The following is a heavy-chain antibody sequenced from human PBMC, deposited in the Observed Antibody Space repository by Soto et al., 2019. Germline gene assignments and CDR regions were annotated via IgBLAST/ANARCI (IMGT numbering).Heavy chain of an antibody. CDR3: VRGRYGDY. D-gene: IGHD1-1*01. J-gene: IGHJ4*02. CDR2: ISAHNGNT. V-gene: IGHV1-18*01. Sequence: QVHLVQSGAEVKKPGASVKVSCKASGYTFTSYGITWVRQAPGQGLEWMGWISAHNGNTDYAQKLQGRVIVTRDTSPSTAYMELRSLISDDTAVYYCVRGRYGDYWGQGALVTVSS. CDR1: GYTFTSYG.